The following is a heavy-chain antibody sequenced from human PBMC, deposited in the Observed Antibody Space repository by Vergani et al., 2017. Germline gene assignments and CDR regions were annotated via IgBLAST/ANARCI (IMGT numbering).Heavy chain of an antibody. D-gene: IGHD4-23*01. Sequence: EVQLVESGGGLVQPGGSLRLSCAASGFTVSSNYMSWVRQAPGKGLEWVSVIYSGGSTYYADSVKGRFTISRDNSKNTLYLQMNSLRAEDTAVYYCARGPDYGGNGIDYWSQGTLVTVSS. CDR2: IYSGGST. CDR1: GFTVSSNY. J-gene: IGHJ4*02. CDR3: ARGPDYGGNGIDY. V-gene: IGHV3-66*02.